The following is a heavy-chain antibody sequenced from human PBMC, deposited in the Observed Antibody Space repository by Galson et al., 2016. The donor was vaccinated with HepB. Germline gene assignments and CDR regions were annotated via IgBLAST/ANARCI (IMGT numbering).Heavy chain of an antibody. CDR2: ISDIGANA. CDR1: GFIFNSHA. CDR3: AARYGEFLMVFDY. Sequence: LRLSCAGSGFIFNSHAMSWVRQAPGKGLELVSAISDIGANAYHADFVKGRFTISRDNSKNTMYLQMNSLRVKDTAVYYCAARYGEFLMVFDYWGQGTLVTVSS. V-gene: IGHV3-23*01. J-gene: IGHJ4*02. D-gene: IGHD3-10*01.